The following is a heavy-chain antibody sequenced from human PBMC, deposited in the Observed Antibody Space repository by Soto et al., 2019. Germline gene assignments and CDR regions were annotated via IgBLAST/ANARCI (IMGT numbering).Heavy chain of an antibody. V-gene: IGHV4-39*01. CDR2: FYYSGST. D-gene: IGHD4-17*01. Sequence: SETLSLTCTVSGGSISSSSYYWGWVRQPPGKGLEWIGSFYYSGSTYYNPSLKSRVTISVDTSKNQFSLKLSSVTAADTAVYFCARQNPYGDFGRWFDPWGQGTLVTVSS. CDR3: ARQNPYGDFGRWFDP. CDR1: GGSISSSSYY. J-gene: IGHJ5*02.